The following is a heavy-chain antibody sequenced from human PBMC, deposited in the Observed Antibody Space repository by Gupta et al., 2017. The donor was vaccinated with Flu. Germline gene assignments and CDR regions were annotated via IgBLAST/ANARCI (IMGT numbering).Heavy chain of an antibody. CDR1: GFTFSSYG. Sequence: QVQLVESGGGVVQPGRSLRLSCAASGFTFSSYGMHWVRQAPGKGLEWVAVISYDGSNKYYADSVKGRFTISRDNSKNTLYLQMNSLRAEDTAVYYCAKDFEWELLGSYYYYGMDVWGQGTTVTVSS. CDR3: AKDFEWELLGSYYYYGMDV. CDR2: ISYDGSNK. V-gene: IGHV3-30*18. D-gene: IGHD1-26*01. J-gene: IGHJ6*02.